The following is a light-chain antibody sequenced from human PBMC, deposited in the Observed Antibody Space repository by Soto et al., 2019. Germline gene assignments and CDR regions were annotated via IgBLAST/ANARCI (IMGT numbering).Light chain of an antibody. Sequence: DIHLTQSPSSLSASVGDRVTISCRASQGIGTYLTWYHQKPGRAPNLLIYDASTLQTGAPSRFSGRASATDFTLTISSLQPEDVGTYFCQQYNNWPPWTFGQGTKV. CDR3: QQYNNWPPWT. CDR1: QGIGTY. J-gene: IGKJ1*01. V-gene: IGKV1-39*01. CDR2: DAS.